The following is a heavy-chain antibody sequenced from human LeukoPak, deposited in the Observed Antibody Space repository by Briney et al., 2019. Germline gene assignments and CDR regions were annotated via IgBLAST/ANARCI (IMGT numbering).Heavy chain of an antibody. CDR2: ISSSGSYI. J-gene: IGHJ5*02. CDR1: GFTFSSYG. CDR3: ARLYTYCGGDCYPEGP. Sequence: GGPLRLSCAASGFTFSSYGMHWVRQAPGKGLEWVSSISSSGSYIYYADSVKGRFTISRDNAKNSLYLQMNSLRAEDTAVYYCARLYTYCGGDCYPEGPWGQGTLVTVSS. D-gene: IGHD2-21*02. V-gene: IGHV3-21*01.